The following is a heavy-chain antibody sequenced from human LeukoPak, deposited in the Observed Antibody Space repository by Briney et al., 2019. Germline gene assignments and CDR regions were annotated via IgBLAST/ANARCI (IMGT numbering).Heavy chain of an antibody. CDR2: ISYDGSNK. J-gene: IGHJ4*02. D-gene: IGHD3-9*01. CDR3: AKDLTYYDIMTGYSH. V-gene: IGHV3-30*18. Sequence: GRSLRLSCAASGFTFSSYGMHWVRQAPGKGLEWVALISYDGSNKYYADSVKGRFTISRDNSKNTLYLQMNSLRAEDTAVYYCAKDLTYYDIMTGYSHWGQGTLVTVSS. CDR1: GFTFSSYG.